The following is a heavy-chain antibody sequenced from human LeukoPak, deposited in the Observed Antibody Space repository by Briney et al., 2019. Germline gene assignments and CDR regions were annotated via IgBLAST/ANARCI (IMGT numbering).Heavy chain of an antibody. D-gene: IGHD2-15*01. CDR2: IYTSGST. J-gene: IGHJ4*02. Sequence: SETLSLTCTVSVGSISSYYWSWIRQPAGKGLEWIGRIYTSGSTNYNPSLKSRVTMSVDTSKNQFSLKLSSVTAADTAVYHCARYGCSGGSCYVDYWGQGTLVTVSS. CDR1: VGSISSYY. CDR3: ARYGCSGGSCYVDY. V-gene: IGHV4-4*07.